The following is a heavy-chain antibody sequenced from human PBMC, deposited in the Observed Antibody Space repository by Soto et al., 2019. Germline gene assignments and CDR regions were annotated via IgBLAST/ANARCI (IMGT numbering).Heavy chain of an antibody. V-gene: IGHV3-48*02. CDR3: ARDQGGDYVAWFDP. D-gene: IGHD4-17*01. CDR2: ISSSSSTI. CDR1: GFTFSSYS. J-gene: IGHJ5*02. Sequence: EVQLVESGGGLVQPGGSLRLSCVASGFTFSSYSMNWVRQAPGKGLEWVSYISSSSSTIYYADSVKGRFTISRDNAKNSLYLQMNSLRDEDTAVYYCARDQGGDYVAWFDPWGQGTLVTVSS.